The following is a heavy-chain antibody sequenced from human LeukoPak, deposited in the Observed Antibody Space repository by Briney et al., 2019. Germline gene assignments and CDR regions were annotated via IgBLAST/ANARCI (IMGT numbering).Heavy chain of an antibody. J-gene: IGHJ6*03. CDR2: IIPIFGTA. V-gene: IGHV1-69*13. CDR3: ARVRDGYNTPGPYYYYYMDV. CDR1: GYTFMTYG. Sequence: SVKVSCKASGYTFMTYGISWVRQAPGQGLEWMGGIIPIFGTANYAQKSQGRVTITADESTSTAYMELSSLRSEDTAVYYCARVRDGYNTPGPYYYYYMDVWGKGTTVTVSS. D-gene: IGHD5-24*01.